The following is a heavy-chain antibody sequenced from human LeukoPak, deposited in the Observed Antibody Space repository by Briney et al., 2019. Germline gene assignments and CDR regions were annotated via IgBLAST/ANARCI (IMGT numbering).Heavy chain of an antibody. CDR3: ARRGSSSTTTPYYYYYMDV. V-gene: IGHV4-38-2*02. CDR2: IYHSGTT. D-gene: IGHD6-6*01. Sequence: SETLSLTCTVSGYSISSGYYWGWIRQSPGKGLEWIGNIYHSGTTYYNPSLKSRATISVDTSKNQFSLKLSSVTAADTAVYYCARRGSSSTTTPYYYYYMDVWGKGTTVTVSS. CDR1: GYSISSGYY. J-gene: IGHJ6*03.